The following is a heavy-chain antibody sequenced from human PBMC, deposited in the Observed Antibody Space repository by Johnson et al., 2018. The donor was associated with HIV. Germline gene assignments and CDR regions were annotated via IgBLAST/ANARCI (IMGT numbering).Heavy chain of an antibody. J-gene: IGHJ3*01. CDR3: ARVGASRFDAFHV. Sequence: QVQLVESGGGVVQPGRSLRLSCAASGFSLSSYGMHWVRQAPGKGLEWVAVIWYDGSNKYYADSVKGRFTISRDNSNNTLYLQMDSLRAEDTAVYYCARVGASRFDAFHVWGQGTMVTVSS. V-gene: IGHV3-33*01. D-gene: IGHD3-16*01. CDR2: IWYDGSNK. CDR1: GFSLSSYG.